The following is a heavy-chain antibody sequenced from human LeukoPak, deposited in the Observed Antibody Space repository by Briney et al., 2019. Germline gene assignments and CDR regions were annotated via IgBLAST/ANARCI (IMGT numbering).Heavy chain of an antibody. D-gene: IGHD2-15*01. CDR3: GRGWAVDF. Sequence: GGSLRLSCAASGFTFDDYAMHWVRHAPGKGLEWVSGISWNSDNMGYADSVKGRFTISRDNAKNSLYLQMNSLRVEDTAVYYCGRGWAVDFWGQGTLVTVSS. CDR2: ISWNSDNM. CDR1: GFTFDDYA. V-gene: IGHV3-9*01. J-gene: IGHJ4*02.